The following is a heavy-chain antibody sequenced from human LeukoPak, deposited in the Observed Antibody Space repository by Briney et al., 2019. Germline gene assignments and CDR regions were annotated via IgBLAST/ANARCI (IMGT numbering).Heavy chain of an antibody. Sequence: SETLSLTCTVSGGSISSSSYSWGWIRQPPGKGLEWIGSIYYSGRTYYNPSLKSRVTISVDTSKNQFSLKLSSVTAADTAVYYCARVDYYYDSSGYYRGKKHDAFDIWGQGTMVTVSS. CDR1: GGSISSSSYS. D-gene: IGHD3-22*01. CDR2: IYYSGRT. CDR3: ARVDYYYDSSGYYRGKKHDAFDI. V-gene: IGHV4-39*07. J-gene: IGHJ3*02.